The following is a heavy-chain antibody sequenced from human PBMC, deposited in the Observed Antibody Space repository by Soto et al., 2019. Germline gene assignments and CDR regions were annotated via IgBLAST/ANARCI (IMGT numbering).Heavy chain of an antibody. CDR2: IAKDGSDI. J-gene: IGHJ4*01. CDR3: ARAAAYDRSGYYYYFEY. CDR1: GFIFSSYG. D-gene: IGHD3-22*01. V-gene: IGHV3-30*03. Sequence: PGGSLRLSCAASGFIFSSYGMHWVRQAPGKGLEWVAAIAKDGSDIHYIDSVRGRFTISRDNSENTLYLQMDSLRGDDSAVYYCARAAAYDRSGYYYYFEYWGHGTQVTVSS.